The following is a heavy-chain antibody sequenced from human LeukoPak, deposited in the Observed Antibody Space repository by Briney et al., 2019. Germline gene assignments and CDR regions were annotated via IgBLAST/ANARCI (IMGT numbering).Heavy chain of an antibody. CDR3: ARAPGSLVSVAGRPYSFDF. J-gene: IGHJ4*02. V-gene: IGHV3-23*01. Sequence: GGSLRLSCAASGFTSSDYAMAWVRQAPGKGLEWVSIISTSGSGGATYYADSMKGRFTISRDSPKNTLYLQMNSLRAEDTAVYYCARAPGSLVSVAGRPYSFDFWGQGTLVTVSS. CDR2: ISTSGSGGAT. D-gene: IGHD6-6*01. CDR1: GFTSSDYA.